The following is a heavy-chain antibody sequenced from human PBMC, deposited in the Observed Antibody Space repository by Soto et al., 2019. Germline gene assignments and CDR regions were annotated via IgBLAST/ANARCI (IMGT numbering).Heavy chain of an antibody. J-gene: IGHJ5*01. D-gene: IGHD6-13*01. CDR2: IYGDDDK. Sequence: QITLNESGPALVKPTQTLTLTCTFSGFSHTTSGVGVHWIRQPPGKALEWLAVIYGDDDKRYNPSLETRLTNTKDTSKNPVALTMTNLDPVDTATYYCAHNPSYITNWYIRDDWFDSWGQGTLVTVSS. CDR1: GFSHTTSGVG. CDR3: AHNPSYITNWYIRDDWFDS. V-gene: IGHV2-5*02.